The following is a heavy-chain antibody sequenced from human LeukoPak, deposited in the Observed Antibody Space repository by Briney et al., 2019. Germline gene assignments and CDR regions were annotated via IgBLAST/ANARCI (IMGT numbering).Heavy chain of an antibody. J-gene: IGHJ6*03. CDR1: GGTFSSYA. CDR3: ARKGALWFGELFHYMDV. Sequence: SVKVSCKASGGTFSSYAISWVRQAPGQGLEWMGGIIPIFGTANYVQKFQGRVTITADESTSTAYMELSSLRSEDTAVYYCARKGALWFGELFHYMDVWGKGTTVTVSS. CDR2: IIPIFGTA. V-gene: IGHV1-69*01. D-gene: IGHD3-10*01.